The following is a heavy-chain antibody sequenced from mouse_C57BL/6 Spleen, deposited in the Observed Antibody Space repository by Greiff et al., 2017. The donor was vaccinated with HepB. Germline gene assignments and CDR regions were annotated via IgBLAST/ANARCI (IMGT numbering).Heavy chain of an antibody. J-gene: IGHJ4*01. CDR3: ARTTAQATYYYAMDY. D-gene: IGHD3-2*02. CDR2: INPNYGTT. Sequence: EVQLQQSGPELVKPGASVKISCKASGYSFTDYNMNWVKQSNGKSLGWIGVINPNYGTTSYNQKFKGKATLTVDQSSSTAYMQLNSLTSEDSAVYYCARTTAQATYYYAMDYWGQGTSVTVSS. CDR1: GYSFTDYN. V-gene: IGHV1-39*01.